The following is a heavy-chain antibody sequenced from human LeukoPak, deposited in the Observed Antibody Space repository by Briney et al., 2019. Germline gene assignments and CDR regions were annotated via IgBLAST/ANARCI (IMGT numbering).Heavy chain of an antibody. CDR2: ISGSGCST. J-gene: IGHJ4*02. V-gene: IGHV3-23*01. D-gene: IGHD3-10*01. CDR3: AKRVNSGGGRGEYYFDY. CDR1: GFTVRSNY. Sequence: PGGSLRLSCAASGFTVRSNYMSWVRQAPGKGLEWVSAISGSGCSTYYADSVKGRFTISRDNSKNTLYLQMNSLRAEDTAVYYCAKRVNSGGGRGEYYFDYWGQGTLVTVSS.